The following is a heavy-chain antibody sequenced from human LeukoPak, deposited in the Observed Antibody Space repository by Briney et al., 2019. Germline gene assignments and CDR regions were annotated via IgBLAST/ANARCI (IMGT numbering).Heavy chain of an antibody. CDR2: MNPNSGNT. D-gene: IGHD6-6*01. CDR3: ARDRRIAARKGHYFDY. V-gene: IGHV1-8*01. CDR1: GYTFTSYD. J-gene: IGHJ4*02. Sequence: ASVKVSCKASGYTFTSYDINWVRQATGQGLEWMGWMNPNSGNTGYAQKFQGRVTMTRNTSISTAYMELSSLRAEDTAVYYCARDRRIAARKGHYFDYWGQGTLVTVSS.